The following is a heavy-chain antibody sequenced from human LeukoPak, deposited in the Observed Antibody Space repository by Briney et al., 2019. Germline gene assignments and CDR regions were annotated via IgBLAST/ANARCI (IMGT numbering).Heavy chain of an antibody. D-gene: IGHD5-18*01. J-gene: IGHJ6*03. Sequence: PSETLSLTCTVSGYSISSGYYWGWIRQPPGKGLEWIGSIYHSGSTYYNPSLKSRVTISVDTSKNQFSLKLSSVTAADTAVYYCARVTAPMDVWGKRTTVTVSS. V-gene: IGHV4-38-2*02. CDR1: GYSISSGYY. CDR2: IYHSGST. CDR3: ARVTAPMDV.